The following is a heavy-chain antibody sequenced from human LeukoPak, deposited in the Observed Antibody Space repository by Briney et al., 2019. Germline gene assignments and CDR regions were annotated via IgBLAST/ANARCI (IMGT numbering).Heavy chain of an antibody. CDR3: ARVYCSGGSCYLDY. V-gene: IGHV1-3*01. CDR1: GYTFISYA. D-gene: IGHD2-15*01. CDR2: INAGNGNT. J-gene: IGHJ4*02. Sequence: GASVKVSCKASGYTFISYAMHWVRQAPGQRLEWMGWINAGNGNTKYSQKFQGRVTITRDTSASTAYMELSSLRSEDTAVYYSARVYCSGGSCYLDYWGQGTLVTVSS.